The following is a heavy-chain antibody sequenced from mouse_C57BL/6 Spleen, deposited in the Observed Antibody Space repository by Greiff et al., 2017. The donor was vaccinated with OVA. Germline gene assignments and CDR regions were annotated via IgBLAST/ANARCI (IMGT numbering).Heavy chain of an antibody. CDR1: GFNIKNSY. J-gene: IGHJ2*01. Sequence: EVQLQQSVAELVRPGASVKLSCTASGFNIKNSYMHWVKQRPEQGLEWIGRIDPANGNTKYAPKFQGKATITVDTSSNTAYLQLSSLTSEDTAFYYCGTTVVATEYFDYWGKGTTLTVSS. CDR2: IDPANGNT. V-gene: IGHV14-3*01. D-gene: IGHD1-1*01. CDR3: GTTVVATEYFDY.